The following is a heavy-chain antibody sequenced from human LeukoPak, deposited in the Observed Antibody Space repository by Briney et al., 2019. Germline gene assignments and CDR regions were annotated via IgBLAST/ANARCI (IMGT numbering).Heavy chain of an antibody. CDR2: IYYSGST. J-gene: IGHJ6*02. V-gene: IGHV4-59*01. D-gene: IGHD6-13*01. CDR3: ARDLLLAVPGADYNYYYGMDV. CDR1: GGSLSSYY. Sequence: SETLSLTCTVSGGSLSSYYWSWIRQPPGKGLEWIGYIYYSGSTNYNPSLRSRVTISVDTSKNQFSLKLSSVTAADTAVYYCARDLLLAVPGADYNYYYGMDVWGQGTTVTVSS.